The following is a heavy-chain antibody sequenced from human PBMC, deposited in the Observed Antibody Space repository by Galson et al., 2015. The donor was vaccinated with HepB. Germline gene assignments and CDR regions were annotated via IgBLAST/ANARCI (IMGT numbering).Heavy chain of an antibody. J-gene: IGHJ5*02. V-gene: IGHV1-2*02. CDR2: INPKSGGT. Sequence: SVKVSCKAFGYTFTGYYMHWVRQAPGQGLEWMGWINPKSGGTHYSEKFKGRVTMTRDTSTSTAYMDLSRLRSDDSAMYYCARGGANIVSTTQLGWFDPWGQGTLVTVSS. CDR1: GYTFTGYY. D-gene: IGHD5/OR15-5a*01. CDR3: ARGGANIVSTTQLGWFDP.